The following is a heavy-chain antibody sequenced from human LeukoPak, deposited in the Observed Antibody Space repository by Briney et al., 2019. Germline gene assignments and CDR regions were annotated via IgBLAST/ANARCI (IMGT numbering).Heavy chain of an antibody. Sequence: SETLSLTCTVSGGSISSYYWSWIRQPPGKGLEWIGTIYHSGSTYYNPSLKSRLTISVDTSKNHFSLKLNSVTAADTAFYYCARARERGYPLYYFDFWGQGALVTVSS. D-gene: IGHD1-1*01. V-gene: IGHV4-59*08. CDR3: ARARERGYPLYYFDF. CDR1: GGSISSYY. J-gene: IGHJ4*02. CDR2: IYHSGST.